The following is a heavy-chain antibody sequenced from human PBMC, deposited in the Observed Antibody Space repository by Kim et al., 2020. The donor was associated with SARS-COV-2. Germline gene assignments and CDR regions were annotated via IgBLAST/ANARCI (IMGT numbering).Heavy chain of an antibody. V-gene: IGHV3-30*02. J-gene: IGHJ3*02. CDR3: AKRLDGSGRLTDAFDI. Sequence: SGKSRFTISRDNSKNTLYLQMNSLRAEETAVYYCAKRLDGSGRLTDAFDIWGQGTMVTVSS. D-gene: IGHD3-10*01.